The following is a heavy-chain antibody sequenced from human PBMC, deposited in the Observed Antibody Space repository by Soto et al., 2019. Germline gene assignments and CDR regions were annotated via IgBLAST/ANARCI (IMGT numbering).Heavy chain of an antibody. J-gene: IGHJ6*02. D-gene: IGHD3-3*01. V-gene: IGHV1-2*02. CDR2: INPNSGGT. CDR3: ARDKRPYDFWSGYYANYYGMDV. Sequence: ASVKVSCKASGYTFTGYYMHWVRRAPGQGLEWMGWINPNSGGTNYAQKFQGRVTMTRDTSISTAYMELSRLRSDDTAVYYCARDKRPYDFWSGYYANYYGMDVWGQGTTVTVSS. CDR1: GYTFTGYY.